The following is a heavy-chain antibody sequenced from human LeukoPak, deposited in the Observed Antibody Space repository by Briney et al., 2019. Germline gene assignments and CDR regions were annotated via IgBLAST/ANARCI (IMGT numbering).Heavy chain of an antibody. Sequence: GGSLRLSCAASGFIFSDYYMSWVREAPRKGLEWISYISSSGRPFYYAHSVKGRFTISRENAKNSLYLQMNSLRADDTAMYYCARERYYDSSGYNYDDFDYWGQGTLVTVSS. D-gene: IGHD3-22*01. CDR1: GFIFSDYY. V-gene: IGHV3-11*01. CDR3: ARERYYDSSGYNYDDFDY. J-gene: IGHJ4*02. CDR2: ISSSGRPF.